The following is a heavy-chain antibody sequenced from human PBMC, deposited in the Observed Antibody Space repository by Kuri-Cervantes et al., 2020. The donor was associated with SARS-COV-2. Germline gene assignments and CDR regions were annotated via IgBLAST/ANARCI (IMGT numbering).Heavy chain of an antibody. D-gene: IGHD3-10*01. Sequence: SVKVSCKASGGTFSSYAISWVRQAPGQGLEWMGGIIPIFGTANCAQKFQGRVTITTDESTSTAYMELSSLRSEDTAVYYCARELLGIQSSGSYYMDVWGKGTTVTVSS. CDR3: ARELLGIQSSGSYYMDV. J-gene: IGHJ6*03. CDR1: GGTFSSYA. V-gene: IGHV1-69*05. CDR2: IIPIFGTA.